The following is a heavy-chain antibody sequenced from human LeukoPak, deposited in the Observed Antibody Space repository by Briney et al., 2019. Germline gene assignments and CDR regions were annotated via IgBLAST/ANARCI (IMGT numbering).Heavy chain of an antibody. V-gene: IGHV4-39*07. J-gene: IGHJ6*03. CDR2: IYYSGST. D-gene: IGHD3-3*01. Sequence: SETLSLTCTVSGGSISSSSYYWGWIRQPPGKGLEWIGSIYYSGSTYYNPSLKSRVTISVDTSKNQFSLKLSSVTAADTAVYYCARLFRSFFGVGRYYYMDVWGKGTTVTVSS. CDR1: GGSISSSSYY. CDR3: ARLFRSFFGVGRYYYMDV.